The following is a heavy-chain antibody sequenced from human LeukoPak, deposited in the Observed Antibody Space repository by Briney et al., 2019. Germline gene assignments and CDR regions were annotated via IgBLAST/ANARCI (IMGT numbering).Heavy chain of an antibody. J-gene: IGHJ3*02. CDR1: GFTASSNY. V-gene: IGHV3-53*01. Sequence: PGGSLRLSCAASGFTASSNYISWVRQAPGKGLEWVSVIYSGGSTYYADSVKGRFTISRDNSKNTLYLQMNSLRAEDTAVYYCARDIGIAVAGTGGDAFDIWGQGTMVTVSS. D-gene: IGHD6-19*01. CDR2: IYSGGST. CDR3: ARDIGIAVAGTGGDAFDI.